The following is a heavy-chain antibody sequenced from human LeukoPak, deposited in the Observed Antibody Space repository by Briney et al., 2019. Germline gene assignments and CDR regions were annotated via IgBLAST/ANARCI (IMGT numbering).Heavy chain of an antibody. V-gene: IGHV1-2*02. CDR2: IYPKSGGT. J-gene: IGHJ5*02. CDR3: ARVSTSGYRDWLDP. CDR1: GYTFPDYY. D-gene: IGHD3-9*01. Sequence: ASVKVSCKTSGYTFPDYYIHWVRQAPGQGLEWMGWIYPKSGGTNSAQKFQGGVTMTRDTSISTAYMELSRLRFDDTAVYYCARVSTSGYRDWLDPWGQGTLVTVSS.